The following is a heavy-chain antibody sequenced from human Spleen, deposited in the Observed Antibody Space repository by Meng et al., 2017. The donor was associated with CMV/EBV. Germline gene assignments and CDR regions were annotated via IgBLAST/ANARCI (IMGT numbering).Heavy chain of an antibody. CDR2: ISHDGNNK. J-gene: IGHJ4*02. CDR3: AKDQGDIVVVLDY. V-gene: IGHV3-30*04. D-gene: IGHD2-15*01. CDR1: GFTFSSHA. Sequence: GESLKISCAASGFTFSSHAMHWVRQAPGKGLEWVAAISHDGNNKYHADSVKGRFTISRDNSKNTLYLQMNSLRAEDTAVYYCAKDQGDIVVVLDYWGQGTLVTVSS.